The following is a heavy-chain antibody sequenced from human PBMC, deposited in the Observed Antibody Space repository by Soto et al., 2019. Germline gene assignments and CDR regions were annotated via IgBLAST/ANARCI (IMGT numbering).Heavy chain of an antibody. Sequence: ASVKVSCKASGYTFTSYAMHWVRQAPGQRLEWMGWINAGNGSTSYAQKFQGRVTMTRDTSTSTVYMELSSLRSEDTAVYYCAREGWRNGVTGAFDIWGQGTMVTVSS. CDR3: AREGWRNGVTGAFDI. D-gene: IGHD2-8*01. CDR2: INAGNGST. CDR1: GYTFTSYA. J-gene: IGHJ3*02. V-gene: IGHV1-3*01.